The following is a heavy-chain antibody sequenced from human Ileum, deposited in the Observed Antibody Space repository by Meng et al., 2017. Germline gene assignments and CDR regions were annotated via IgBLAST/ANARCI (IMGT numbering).Heavy chain of an antibody. CDR3: ARVVSSGTFGDWFDP. V-gene: IGHV1-8*01. CDR2: MSPNSGNT. J-gene: IGHJ5*02. CDR1: GYTFISYD. Sequence: HVQLVQSEAEVRKPGASVKVSCRASGYTFISYDIHWVRRAPGQGLEWIGWMSPNSGNTGYSQNFQGRVTLTRSTPLRTVYMELSSLQSEDTAVYYCARVVSSGTFGDWFDPWGQGTLVTVSS. D-gene: IGHD3-10*01.